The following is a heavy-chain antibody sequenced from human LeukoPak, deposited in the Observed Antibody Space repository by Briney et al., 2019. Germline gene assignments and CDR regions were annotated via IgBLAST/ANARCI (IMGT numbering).Heavy chain of an antibody. V-gene: IGHV3-66*02. CDR1: GITVSRNH. CDR2: IYSGGST. D-gene: IGHD6-6*01. J-gene: IGHJ6*03. Sequence: GGSLTLSCAASGITVSRNHMSWVRQAPGKGLEWVSGIYSGGSTFDADSVKGRFTSSRDTSKNTFYLQMNSLRVEDTAVYYCAREATAPRPFSTDYYYYMDVSGKGTTVTVSS. CDR3: AREATAPRPFSTDYYYYMDV.